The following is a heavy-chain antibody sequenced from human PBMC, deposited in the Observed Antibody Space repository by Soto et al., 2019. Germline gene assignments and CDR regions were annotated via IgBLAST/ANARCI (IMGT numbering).Heavy chain of an antibody. CDR1: GYRFTSYL. CDR3: ARGVYSGSYSLADGLDI. V-gene: IGHV1-46*01. Sequence: QVQLVQSGAEVKKPGASVNGSCKASGYRFTSYLIHWVRQAPGQGLEWMGMINPSSGSTTYAQKFQGRVTLTRDTSTSTVYMELSSLRSEDTAFYYCARGVYSGSYSLADGLDIWGQGTMVTVSS. J-gene: IGHJ3*02. CDR2: INPSSGST. D-gene: IGHD1-26*01.